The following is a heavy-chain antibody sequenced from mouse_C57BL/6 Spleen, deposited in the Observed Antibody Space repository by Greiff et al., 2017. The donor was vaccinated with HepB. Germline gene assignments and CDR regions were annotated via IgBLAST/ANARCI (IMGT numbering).Heavy chain of an antibody. CDR1: GYTFTSYW. CDR3: ARSSYDLYYFDY. V-gene: IGHV1-69*01. Sequence: QVQLQQPGAELVMPGASVKLSCKASGYTFTSYWMHWVKQRPGQGLEWIGEIDPSDSYTNYNQKFKGKSTLTVDKSSITAYMQLSSLTSEDSAVYYCARSSYDLYYFDYWGQGTTLTVSS. CDR2: IDPSDSYT. J-gene: IGHJ2*01. D-gene: IGHD2-3*01.